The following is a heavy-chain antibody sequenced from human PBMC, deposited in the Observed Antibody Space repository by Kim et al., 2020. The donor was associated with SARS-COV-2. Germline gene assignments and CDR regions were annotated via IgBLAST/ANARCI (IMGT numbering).Heavy chain of an antibody. D-gene: IGHD2-15*01. V-gene: IGHV3-23*01. Sequence: DSVKGRFTISRDNSKHLVYLQMNSLRVEDRAVYYCGECGGGNCSDYYFDCWGQGTLVTVSS. J-gene: IGHJ4*02. CDR3: GECGGGNCSDYYFDC.